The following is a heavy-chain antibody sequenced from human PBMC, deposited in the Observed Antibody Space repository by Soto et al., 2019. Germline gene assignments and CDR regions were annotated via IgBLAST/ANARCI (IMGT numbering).Heavy chain of an antibody. CDR3: ATTYSGYDQYYYYMDV. D-gene: IGHD5-12*01. J-gene: IGHJ6*03. V-gene: IGHV1-8*01. Sequence: ASVKVSFKASGYTLTIYVMNWVRQATGKGLEWMGWMNPNSGNTGYAQKFQGRVTMTRNTSISTAYMELSSLRSEDTAVYYCATTYSGYDQYYYYMDVWGKGTTVTVSS. CDR2: MNPNSGNT. CDR1: GYTLTIYV.